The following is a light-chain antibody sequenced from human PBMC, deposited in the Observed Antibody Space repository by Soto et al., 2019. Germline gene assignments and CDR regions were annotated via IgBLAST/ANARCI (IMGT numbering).Light chain of an antibody. CDR2: AAS. V-gene: IGKV1-8*01. J-gene: IGKJ4*01. CDR1: QGISSY. Sequence: AIRMTQSPSSFSASTGDRVTITCRASQGISSYLAWYQQKKGKAPTLLIYAASNLETGVPSRFSGSGYGTDFNFTISSLQTEDIATYYCQQYDNLPLTFGGGTKVDIK. CDR3: QQYDNLPLT.